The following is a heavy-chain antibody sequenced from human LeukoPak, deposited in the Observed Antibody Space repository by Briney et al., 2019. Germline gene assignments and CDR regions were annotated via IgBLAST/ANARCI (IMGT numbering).Heavy chain of an antibody. J-gene: IGHJ4*02. CDR3: ARNFGGGDSSGPYF. D-gene: IGHD3-22*01. CDR2: INWNGGST. CDR1: GFTFNDYG. Sequence: GGSLRLSCAASGFTFNDYGMSWVRQAPGKGLEWVSGINWNGGSTGYADSVKGRFTISRDNAKNSMDLQMNSLRAEDTAIYYCARNFGGGDSSGPYFWGQGTLVTVSS. V-gene: IGHV3-20*04.